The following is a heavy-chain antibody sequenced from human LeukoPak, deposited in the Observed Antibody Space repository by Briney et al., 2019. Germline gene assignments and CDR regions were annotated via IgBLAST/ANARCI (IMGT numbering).Heavy chain of an antibody. J-gene: IGHJ5*02. CDR1: GGSFSSYY. D-gene: IGHD6-13*01. CDR3: ARGIAAAGTRFDP. V-gene: IGHV4-34*01. CDR2: INHSGST. Sequence: SETLSLTSAVYGGSFSSYYWSWIRQPPGKGLEWMGEINHSGSTNYNPSLKSRLTISVDTSKNQFSLKLSSVTGADTAVYCCARGIAAAGTRFDPWGQGTLVTVSS.